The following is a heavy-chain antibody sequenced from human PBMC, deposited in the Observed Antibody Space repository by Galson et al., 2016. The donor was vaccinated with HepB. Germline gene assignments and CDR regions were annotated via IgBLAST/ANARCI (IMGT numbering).Heavy chain of an antibody. Sequence: SLRPSCAASGFTFSSYWMHWVRQAPGKGLVWVSRINSDGSSTSYADSVKGRFTISRDNAKNTLYLQMNSLRAEETAVYYCARALGSSSYGMDVWGQGTTVTVSS. CDR2: INSDGSST. J-gene: IGHJ6*02. CDR1: GFTFSSYW. D-gene: IGHD6-6*01. V-gene: IGHV3-74*01. CDR3: ARALGSSSYGMDV.